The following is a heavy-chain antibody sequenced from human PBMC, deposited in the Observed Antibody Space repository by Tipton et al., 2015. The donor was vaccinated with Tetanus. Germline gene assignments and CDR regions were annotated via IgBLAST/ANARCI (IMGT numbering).Heavy chain of an antibody. Sequence: TLSLTCTVSGGSISSSSYYWGWIRRPPGKGLEWIGSIYYSGSTYYNPSLKSRVTISVDTSKNQFSLKLSSVTAADTAVYYCARVESAVDYVWGSYRSTGYVFDYWGQGTLVTVSS. CDR1: GGSISSSSYY. J-gene: IGHJ4*02. CDR3: ARVESAVDYVWGSYRSTGYVFDY. CDR2: IYYSGST. V-gene: IGHV4-39*07. D-gene: IGHD3-16*02.